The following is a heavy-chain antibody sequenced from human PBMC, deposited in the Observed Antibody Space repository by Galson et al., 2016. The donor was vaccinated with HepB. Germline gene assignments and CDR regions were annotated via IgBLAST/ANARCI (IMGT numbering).Heavy chain of an antibody. CDR2: LYYRGNT. CDR3: ARTEAGRFDY. D-gene: IGHD6-19*01. J-gene: IGHJ4*02. CDR1: GGSISRGEHY. V-gene: IGHV4-31*03. Sequence: TLSLTCTVSGGSISRGEHYWSWIRQHPGKGLEWIGFLYYRGNTYYNPSLKSRVSIPGDTSQNQFSLKPSSVTAAATAVYYCARTEAGRFDYWGQGTLVTVSS.